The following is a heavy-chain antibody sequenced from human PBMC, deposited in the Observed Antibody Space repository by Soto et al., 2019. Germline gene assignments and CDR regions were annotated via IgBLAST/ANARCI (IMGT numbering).Heavy chain of an antibody. Sequence: QVQLVQSGAEVKKPGASVKVSCKASGYTFTSYGISWVRQAPGQGLEWMGWISAYNGNTNYAQKLQGRVTMTTDTXXXXXXXXXXXXXXXXXXXXXXXXXTWELGYYWGQGTLVTVS. CDR1: GYTFTSYG. CDR2: ISAYNGNT. CDR3: XXXTWELGYY. J-gene: IGHJ4*02. D-gene: IGHD1-26*01. V-gene: IGHV1-18*01.